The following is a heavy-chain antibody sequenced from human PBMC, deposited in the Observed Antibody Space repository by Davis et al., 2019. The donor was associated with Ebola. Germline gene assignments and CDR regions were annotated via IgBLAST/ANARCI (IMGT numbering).Heavy chain of an antibody. CDR3: ATQTRYSSSWLAIPGDAFDI. D-gene: IGHD6-13*01. J-gene: IGHJ3*02. CDR2: IYPGDSDT. CDR1: AYSFTTYW. V-gene: IGHV5-51*01. Sequence: GESLKISCKGSAYSFTTYWIGWVRQMPGKGLEWMGIIYPGDSDTRYSPSFQGQVTISADKSISTAYLQWSSLKASDTAMYYCATQTRYSSSWLAIPGDAFDIWGQGTMVTVSS.